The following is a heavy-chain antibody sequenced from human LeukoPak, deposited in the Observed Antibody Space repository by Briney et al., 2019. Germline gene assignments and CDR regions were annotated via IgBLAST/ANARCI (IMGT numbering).Heavy chain of an antibody. CDR3: ARGGIGYVYFDY. Sequence: PSETLSLTCAVYGGSFSGYYWSWIRQPPGKGLEWIGEINHSGSTNYNPSLKSRVTISVDTSKNQFSLKLSSVTAADTAVYYCARGGIGYVYFDYWGQGTLVTVSS. V-gene: IGHV4-34*01. D-gene: IGHD5-12*01. CDR2: INHSGST. J-gene: IGHJ4*02. CDR1: GGSFSGYY.